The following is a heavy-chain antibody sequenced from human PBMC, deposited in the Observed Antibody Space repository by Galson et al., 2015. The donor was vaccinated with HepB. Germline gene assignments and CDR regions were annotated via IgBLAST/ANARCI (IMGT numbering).Heavy chain of an antibody. V-gene: IGHV3-33*01. CDR1: GFTFSSYG. J-gene: IGHJ6*02. Sequence: SLRLSCAASGFTFSSYGMHWVRQAPGKGLEWVAVIWYDGSNKYYADSVKGRFTISRDNSKNTLYQQMNSLRAEDTAVYYCARGHCSSTSCYENGMDVWGQGTTVTVSS. CDR2: IWYDGSNK. CDR3: ARGHCSSTSCYENGMDV. D-gene: IGHD2-2*01.